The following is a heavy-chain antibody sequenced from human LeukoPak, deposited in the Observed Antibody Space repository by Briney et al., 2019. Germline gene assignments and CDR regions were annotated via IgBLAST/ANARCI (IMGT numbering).Heavy chain of an antibody. CDR3: ARARDGYNSYDAFDI. V-gene: IGHV1-8*03. J-gene: IGHJ3*02. Sequence: VASVKVSCKASGYTFTGYYMHWVRQAPGQGLEWMGWMNPNSGNTGYAQKFQGRVTITRNTSISTAYMELSSLRSEDTAVYYCARARDGYNSYDAFDIWGQGTMVTVSS. CDR2: MNPNSGNT. D-gene: IGHD5-24*01. CDR1: GYTFTGYY.